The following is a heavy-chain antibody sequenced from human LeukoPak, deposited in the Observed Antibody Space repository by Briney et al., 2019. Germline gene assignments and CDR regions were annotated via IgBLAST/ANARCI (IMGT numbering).Heavy chain of an antibody. J-gene: IGHJ5*02. Sequence: TGGSLRLSCAVSGFTFSNYWMSWVRQAPGKGLEWVANIKTDGSEKYYVDSVKGRFTISRDNAKNSLYLQMNSLRAEDTAVYYCARDYTGYFPWGQGTLVIVSS. CDR2: IKTDGSEK. V-gene: IGHV3-7*03. D-gene: IGHD3-9*01. CDR1: GFTFSNYW. CDR3: ARDYTGYFP.